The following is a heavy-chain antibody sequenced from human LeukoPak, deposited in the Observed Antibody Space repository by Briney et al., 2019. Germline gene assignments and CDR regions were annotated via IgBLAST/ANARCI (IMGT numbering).Heavy chain of an antibody. Sequence: GGSLRLSCAASAFTFSSYWMSWVRQAPGKGLEWVANIKQDGSEKYYVDSVKGRFTISRDNAKNSLYLQMNSLRAEDTAVYYCARGAWYAGYWGQGTLVTVSS. CDR1: AFTFSSYW. J-gene: IGHJ4*02. D-gene: IGHD6-13*01. CDR3: ARGAWYAGY. V-gene: IGHV3-7*01. CDR2: IKQDGSEK.